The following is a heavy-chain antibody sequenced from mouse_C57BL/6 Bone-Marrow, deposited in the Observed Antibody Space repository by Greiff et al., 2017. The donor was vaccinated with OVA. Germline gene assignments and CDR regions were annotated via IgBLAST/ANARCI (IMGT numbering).Heavy chain of an antibody. V-gene: IGHV1-81*01. CDR2: IYPRSGNT. J-gene: IGHJ3*01. Sequence: VQLQESGAELARPGASVKLSCKASGYTFTSYGISWVKQRTGQGLEWIGEIYPRSGNTYYNEKFKGKATLTADKSSSTAYMELRSLTSEDSAVYFCARGGGFAWFAYWGQGTLVTVSA. CDR1: GYTFTSYG. CDR3: ARGGGFAWFAY.